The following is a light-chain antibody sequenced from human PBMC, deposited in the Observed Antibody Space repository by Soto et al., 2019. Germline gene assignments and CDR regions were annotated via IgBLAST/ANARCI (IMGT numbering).Light chain of an antibody. V-gene: IGKV1-27*01. CDR1: QGINNY. Sequence: DIQMTQYPSSLSASVGDRVTITCRASQGINNYLAWYQQKPGKVPKLLIHSASTLHSGVPSRFSGSGSGTDFTLTISTLQPEDVANYYCQKYDSAPWTFGQGTKVVIK. CDR2: SAS. J-gene: IGKJ1*01. CDR3: QKYDSAPWT.